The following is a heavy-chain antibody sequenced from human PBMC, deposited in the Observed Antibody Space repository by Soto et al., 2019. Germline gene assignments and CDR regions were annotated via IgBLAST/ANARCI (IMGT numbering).Heavy chain of an antibody. CDR2: IYHSGST. Sequence: QLQLQESGSGLVKPSQTLSLTCAVSGGSISSGGYSWSWIRQPPGKGLEWIGYIYHSGSTYYHPSLKGWVNISVNRSKNQFSLKLSSVTAADTAVYYCARAGGLGAVAVDYWGQGTLVTVSS. CDR1: GGSISSGGYS. CDR3: ARAGGLGAVAVDY. D-gene: IGHD6-19*01. J-gene: IGHJ4*02. V-gene: IGHV4-30-2*01.